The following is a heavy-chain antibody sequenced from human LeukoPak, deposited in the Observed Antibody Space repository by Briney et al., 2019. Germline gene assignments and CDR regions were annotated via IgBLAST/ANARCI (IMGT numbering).Heavy chain of an antibody. D-gene: IGHD3-22*01. CDR3: ARDNSSGYYPRFDP. CDR2: IYTSGST. CDR1: GGSISSYY. Sequence: SETLSLTCTVSGGSISSYYWSWIRQPAGKGLEWIGRIYTSGSTNYNPSLKSRVTMSVDTSKNQFSLKLSSVTAADTAVYYCARDNSSGYYPRFDPWCQGTLVTVSS. V-gene: IGHV4-4*07. J-gene: IGHJ5*02.